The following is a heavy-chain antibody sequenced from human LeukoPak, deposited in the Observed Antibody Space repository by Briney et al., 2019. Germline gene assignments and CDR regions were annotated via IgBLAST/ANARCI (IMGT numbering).Heavy chain of an antibody. J-gene: IGHJ2*01. CDR2: IYYSGST. Sequence: PSETLSLTCTVSGGSISSSSYYWGWIRQPPGKGLEWIGSIYYSGSTYYNPSLKSRVTISVDTSKNQFSLKLGSVTAADTAVYYCARHPNLYGDYSYTSGWYFDLWGRGTLVTVSS. CDR3: ARHPNLYGDYSYTSGWYFDL. CDR1: GGSISSSSYY. V-gene: IGHV4-39*01. D-gene: IGHD4-17*01.